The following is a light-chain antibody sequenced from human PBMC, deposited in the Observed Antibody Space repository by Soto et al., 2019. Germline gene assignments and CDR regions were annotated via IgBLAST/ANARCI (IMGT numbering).Light chain of an antibody. Sequence: AIQMTQSPSSPSPSVGDRVTITCRASQGIRNDLGWYQQKPGKDPKILIYAASSLQSGVPSRFSGSGSGTDFNLTISRLQTEDFATYECLQEYNYTRTFGQGTKGDIK. CDR2: AAS. J-gene: IGKJ1*01. V-gene: IGKV1-6*01. CDR3: LQEYNYTRT. CDR1: QGIRND.